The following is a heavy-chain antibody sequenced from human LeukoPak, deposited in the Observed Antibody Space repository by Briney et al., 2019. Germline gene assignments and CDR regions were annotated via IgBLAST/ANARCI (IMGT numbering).Heavy chain of an antibody. Sequence: SVKVSCKASGGTFSSYAISWVRQAPGQGLEWMGGIIPIFGTANYAQKFQGRVTITTDESTSTAYMELSSLRSEDTAVYYCAKNYDFLTGYANWGQGTLVTVSS. J-gene: IGHJ4*02. CDR3: AKNYDFLTGYAN. CDR2: IIPIFGTA. V-gene: IGHV1-69*05. CDR1: GGTFSSYA. D-gene: IGHD3-9*01.